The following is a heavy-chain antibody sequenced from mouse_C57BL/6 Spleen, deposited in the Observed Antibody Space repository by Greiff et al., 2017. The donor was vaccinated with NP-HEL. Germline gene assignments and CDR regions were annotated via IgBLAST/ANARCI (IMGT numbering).Heavy chain of an antibody. V-gene: IGHV1-82*01. D-gene: IGHD1-1*01. Sequence: QVQLQQSGPELVKPGASVKISCKASGYAFSSSWMNWVKQRPGKGLEWIGRIYPGDGDTNYNGKFKGKATLTADKSSSTAYMQLSSLTSEDSAVYFWARREELRRYFDYWGQGTTLTVSS. CDR3: ARREELRRYFDY. CDR1: GYAFSSSW. CDR2: IYPGDGDT. J-gene: IGHJ2*01.